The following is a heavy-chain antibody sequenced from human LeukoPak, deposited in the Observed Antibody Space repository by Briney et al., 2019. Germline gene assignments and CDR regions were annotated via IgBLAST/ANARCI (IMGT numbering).Heavy chain of an antibody. CDR2: ISGSGGST. Sequence: GGSLRLSCAASGFTFSSYAMSWVRQAPGKGLEWVSAISGSGGSTYYADSVKGRFTISRDNSKNTLYPQMNSLRAEDTAVYYCAKTGVVVAATVGYYFDYWGQGTLVTVSS. D-gene: IGHD2-15*01. CDR1: GFTFSSYA. CDR3: AKTGVVVAATVGYYFDY. J-gene: IGHJ4*02. V-gene: IGHV3-23*01.